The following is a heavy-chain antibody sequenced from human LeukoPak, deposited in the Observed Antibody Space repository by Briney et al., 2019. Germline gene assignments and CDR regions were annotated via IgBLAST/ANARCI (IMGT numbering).Heavy chain of an antibody. Sequence: GGSLRLSCAASGFTFSSYWMSWVRQAPGKGLEWVANIKQDGSEKYYVDSVKGRFTISRDNAKNSLYLQMNSLRAEDTAVYYCACYSSGYYHPSFDYWGQGTLVTVSS. CDR1: GFTFSSYW. CDR3: ACYSSGYYHPSFDY. J-gene: IGHJ4*02. V-gene: IGHV3-7*01. D-gene: IGHD3-22*01. CDR2: IKQDGSEK.